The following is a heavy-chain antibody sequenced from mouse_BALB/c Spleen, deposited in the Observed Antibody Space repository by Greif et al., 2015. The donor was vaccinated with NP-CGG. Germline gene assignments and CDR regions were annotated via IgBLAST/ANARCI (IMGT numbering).Heavy chain of an antibody. CDR1: GFTFSSYA. V-gene: IGHV5-9-3*01. CDR3: ARHETTATSYWYFDV. Sequence: EVKLVESGGGLVKPGGSLKLSCAASGFTFSSYAMSWVRQTPEKRLEWVATISSGGSYTYYPDSVKGRFTISRDNAKNSLYLQMSSLRSEDTAMYYCARHETTATSYWYFDVWGAGTTVTVSS. D-gene: IGHD1-2*01. CDR2: ISSGGSYT. J-gene: IGHJ1*01.